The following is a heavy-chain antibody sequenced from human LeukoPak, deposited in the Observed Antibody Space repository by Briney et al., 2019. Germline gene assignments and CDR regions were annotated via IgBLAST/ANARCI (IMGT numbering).Heavy chain of an antibody. Sequence: PGGSLRLSCAASGFTVSSNYMSWVRQAPGKGLEWVSVIYSGGSTYYADSVKGRFTISRDNSKNTLYLQMNSLRAEDTAVYYCARGEVLRYFDSPPLGYWGQGTLVTVSS. CDR3: ARGEVLRYFDSPPLGY. CDR2: IYSGGST. V-gene: IGHV3-53*01. D-gene: IGHD3-9*01. CDR1: GFTVSSNY. J-gene: IGHJ4*02.